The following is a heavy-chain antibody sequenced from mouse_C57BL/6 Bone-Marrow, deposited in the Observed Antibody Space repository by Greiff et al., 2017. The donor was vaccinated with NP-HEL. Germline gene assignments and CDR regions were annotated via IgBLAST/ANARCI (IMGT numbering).Heavy chain of an antibody. V-gene: IGHV1-64*01. CDR3: ARWDYSNYFAY. D-gene: IGHD2-5*01. CDR1: GYTFTSYW. Sequence: QVQLQQSGAELVKPGASVKLSCKASGYTFTSYWMHWVKQRPGQGLEWIGMIHPNSGSTNYNEKFKSKATLTVDKSSSTAYMQLSSLTSEDSAVYYCARWDYSNYFAYWGQGTLVTVSA. CDR2: IHPNSGST. J-gene: IGHJ3*01.